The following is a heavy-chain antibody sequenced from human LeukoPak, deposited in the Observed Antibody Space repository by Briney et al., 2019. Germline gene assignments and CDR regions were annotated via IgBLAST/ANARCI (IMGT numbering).Heavy chain of an antibody. CDR2: ISSSGSTI. J-gene: IGHJ4*02. CDR1: GFTFSSYE. D-gene: IGHD3-9*01. Sequence: SGGSLRLSCAASGFTFSSYEMNWVRQAPGKGLEWVSYISSSGSTIYYADSVKGRFTISRDNAKNSLYLQMNSLRAEDTAIYYCANGPHYQILTGFYKVRSHLDYWGQGTLVTVSS. V-gene: IGHV3-48*03. CDR3: ANGPHYQILTGFYKVRSHLDY.